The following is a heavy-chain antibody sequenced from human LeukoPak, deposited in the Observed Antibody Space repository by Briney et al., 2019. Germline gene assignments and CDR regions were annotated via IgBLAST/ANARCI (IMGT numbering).Heavy chain of an antibody. J-gene: IGHJ4*02. CDR2: ISGSGGSA. Sequence: PGGSLRLSCAASGFTFSSYAMGWVRQAPGKGLEWVSTISGSGGSAYYADSVKGRFTISRDNSKNTLYLQTNSLRAEDTAVYYCAKGGGTSVYSSLDYWGQGTLVTVSS. CDR1: GFTFSSYA. V-gene: IGHV3-23*01. D-gene: IGHD3-22*01. CDR3: AKGGGTSVYSSLDY.